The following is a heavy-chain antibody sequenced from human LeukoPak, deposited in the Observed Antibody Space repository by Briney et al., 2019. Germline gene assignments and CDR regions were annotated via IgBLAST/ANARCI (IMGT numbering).Heavy chain of an antibody. CDR1: GFIFSSYW. CDR2: INNGGSTT. CDR3: ARRAPTRYFDY. Sequence: QPGGSLRLSCAASGFIFSSYWMHWVCPAPGKGLVWVSAINNGGSTTAYADSVKGRFTISRDNAKNTLYLQMNSLRAEDTAVYYCARRAPTRYFDYWGQGTLVTVSS. J-gene: IGHJ4*02. D-gene: IGHD5-24*01. V-gene: IGHV3-74*01.